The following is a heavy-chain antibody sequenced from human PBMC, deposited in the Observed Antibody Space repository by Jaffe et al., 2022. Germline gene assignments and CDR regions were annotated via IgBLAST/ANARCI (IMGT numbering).Heavy chain of an antibody. J-gene: IGHJ4*02. V-gene: IGHV3-48*04. D-gene: IGHD1-7*01. CDR1: GFTFSSYS. CDR3: ARDSFATGTTSCLDY. Sequence: EVQLVESGGGLVQPGGSLRLSCAASGFTFSSYSMNWVRQAPGKGLEWVSYISSSSSTIYYADSVKGRFTISRDNAKNSLYLQMNSLRAEDTAVYYCARDSFATGTTSCLDYWGQGTLVTVSS. CDR2: ISSSSSTI.